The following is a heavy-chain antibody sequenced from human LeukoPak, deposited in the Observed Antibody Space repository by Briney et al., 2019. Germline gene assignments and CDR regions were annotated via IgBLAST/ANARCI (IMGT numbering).Heavy chain of an antibody. CDR1: GFTFSSYG. CDR2: IWYDGSNK. D-gene: IGHD6-13*01. Sequence: PGGSLRLSCAASGFTFSSYGMHWVRQAPGKGLEWVAVIWYDGSNKYYADSVKGRLTISRDNSKNTLYLQMNSLRAEDTAVYYCARGPLYSSSWYGVDYWGQGTLVTVSS. CDR3: ARGPLYSSSWYGVDY. J-gene: IGHJ4*02. V-gene: IGHV3-33*01.